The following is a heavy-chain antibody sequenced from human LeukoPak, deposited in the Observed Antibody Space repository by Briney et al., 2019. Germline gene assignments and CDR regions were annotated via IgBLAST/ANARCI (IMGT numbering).Heavy chain of an antibody. D-gene: IGHD5-12*01. CDR1: GFTFSSFW. J-gene: IGHJ4*02. V-gene: IGHV3-74*01. Sequence: GGSLRLSCAASGFTFSSFWMHWVRRAPGKGLVWVSRIDTDGSSTIYADSVKGRFTISRDNAKNTLYLQMNSLRAEDTAVYYCTRGYVGIDYWGQGTLVTVSS. CDR3: TRGYVGIDY. CDR2: IDTDGSST.